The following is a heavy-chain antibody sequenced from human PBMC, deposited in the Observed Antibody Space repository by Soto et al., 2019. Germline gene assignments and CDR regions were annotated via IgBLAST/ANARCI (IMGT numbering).Heavy chain of an antibody. J-gene: IGHJ1*01. Sequence: PGESLKISCTGSGYNFSTYWIAWVRQVPGKGLEWMGVICPGDSDTRYSPSFQGQVTISADKSFNTAYLQWSSLKASDTAMYYCARLRDDYIEYFQHWGQGTLVTVSS. CDR3: ARLRDDYIEYFQH. V-gene: IGHV5-51*01. D-gene: IGHD4-4*01. CDR1: GYNFSTYW. CDR2: ICPGDSDT.